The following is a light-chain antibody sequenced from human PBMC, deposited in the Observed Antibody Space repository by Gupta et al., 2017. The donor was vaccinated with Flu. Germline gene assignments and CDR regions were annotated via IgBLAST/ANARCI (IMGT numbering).Light chain of an antibody. V-gene: IGLV1-40*01. CDR3: QSYDISLSGSV. J-gene: IGLJ3*02. CDR2: GNN. CDR1: SSNFGAGYA. Sequence: QSVLTQPTSVSVAPGQRLTISCTGTSSNFGAGYAVHWYQQLPGTAPKLLIYGNNNRPSGVPDRFSGSKSGTSASLAITGLQAEDEAHYYCQSYDISLSGSVFGGGTKLTVL.